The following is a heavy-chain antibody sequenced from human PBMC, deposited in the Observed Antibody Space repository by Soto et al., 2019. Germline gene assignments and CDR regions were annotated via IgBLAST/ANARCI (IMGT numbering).Heavy chain of an antibody. CDR1: SDSLTITSHY. J-gene: IGHJ4*02. D-gene: IGHD6-13*01. V-gene: IGHV4-39*01. CDR3: ASEKIVGSSPYYFDN. CDR2: VYYSGSL. Sequence: SETLSLTCIVSSDSLTITSHYWGWVRQPPGKGLEWIGNVYYSGSLYFNPSLKGRATISLDTSKNQLTLTLTSVTAADTAVYYCASEKIVGSSPYYFDNWGQGALVTVSS.